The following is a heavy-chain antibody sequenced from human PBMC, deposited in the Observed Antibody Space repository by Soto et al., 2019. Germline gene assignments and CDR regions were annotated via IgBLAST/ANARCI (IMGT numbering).Heavy chain of an antibody. CDR3: TTALRFLGWPDY. CDR2: IKSKTDGGTK. V-gene: IGHV3-15*01. CDR1: GFPFSNAW. J-gene: IGHJ4*02. Sequence: EVHLVESGGGLVEPGGSLRLSCAASGFPFSNAWMSWVRQAPGKGLEWVGRIKSKTDGGTKDYAAPVKGRFTISRDDSKNMLYLQMNSLKIEDTAVYYCTTALRFLGWPDYWGQGTLVTVSS. D-gene: IGHD3-3*01.